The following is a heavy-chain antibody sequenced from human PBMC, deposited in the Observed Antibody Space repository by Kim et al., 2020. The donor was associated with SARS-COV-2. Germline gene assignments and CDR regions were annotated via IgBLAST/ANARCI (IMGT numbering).Heavy chain of an antibody. J-gene: IGHJ5*02. V-gene: IGHV3-33*01. D-gene: IGHD2-2*01. Sequence: GESLKISCAASGFTFSSYGMHWVRQAPGKGLEWVAVIWYDGSNKYYADSVKGRFTISRDNSKNTLYLQMNSLRAEDTAVYYCAREVPAAIRDNWFDPWGQGTLVTVSS. CDR1: GFTFSSYG. CDR2: IWYDGSNK. CDR3: AREVPAAIRDNWFDP.